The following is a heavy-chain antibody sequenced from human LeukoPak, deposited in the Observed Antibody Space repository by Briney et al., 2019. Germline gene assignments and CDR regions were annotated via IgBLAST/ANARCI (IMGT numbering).Heavy chain of an antibody. Sequence: GGSLRLSCAASGFTVSSNYMNWVRQAPGKGLEWVSVIYSGGSTYYADSVKGRFTISRDNSKNTLYLQMNSLRAEDTAVYYCAGCSSTSCYGNWFDPWGQGTLVTVSS. V-gene: IGHV3-53*01. J-gene: IGHJ5*02. CDR3: AGCSSTSCYGNWFDP. D-gene: IGHD2-2*01. CDR2: IYSGGST. CDR1: GFTVSSNY.